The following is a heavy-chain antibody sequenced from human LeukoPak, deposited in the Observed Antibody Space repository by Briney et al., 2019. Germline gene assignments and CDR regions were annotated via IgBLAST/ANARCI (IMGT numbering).Heavy chain of an antibody. CDR3: ARDGQGSGKTYDY. CDR1: GYTFTDYY. CDR2: INPKSGST. D-gene: IGHD1-1*01. Sequence: ASVKVSCKASGYTFTDYYMHWVRQAPGQGLEWMGWINPKSGSTNYAQQYQGGGTMSRDTSIRTAYMELSSLRPDDTAVYFCARDGQGSGKTYDYWGQGTLVTVSS. J-gene: IGHJ4*02. V-gene: IGHV1-2*02.